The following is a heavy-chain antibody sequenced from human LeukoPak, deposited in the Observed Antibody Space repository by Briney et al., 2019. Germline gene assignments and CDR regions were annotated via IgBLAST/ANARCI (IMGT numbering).Heavy chain of an antibody. D-gene: IGHD3-3*01. J-gene: IGHJ4*02. CDR2: IIPILGIA. V-gene: IGHV1-69*04. Sequence: GSSVKVSCKASGGTFSSYAISWVRQAPGQGLECMGRIIPILGIANYAQKFQGRVTITADKSTSTAYMELSSLRSEDTAVYYCASNPDYDFWSGGHYWGQGTLVTVSS. CDR3: ASNPDYDFWSGGHY. CDR1: GGTFSSYA.